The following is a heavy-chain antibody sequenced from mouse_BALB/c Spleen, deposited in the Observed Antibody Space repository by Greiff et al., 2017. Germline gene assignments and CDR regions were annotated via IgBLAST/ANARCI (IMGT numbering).Heavy chain of an antibody. V-gene: IGHV5-17*02. CDR2: ISSGSSTI. Sequence: EVQLQESGGGLVQPGGSRKLSCAASGFTFSSFGMHWVRQAPEKGLEWVAYISSGSSTIYYADTVKGRFTISRDNPKNTLFLQMTSLRSEDTAMYYCARDYGSSYYFDYWGQGTTLTVSS. CDR1: GFTFSSFG. J-gene: IGHJ2*01. D-gene: IGHD1-1*01. CDR3: ARDYGSSYYFDY.